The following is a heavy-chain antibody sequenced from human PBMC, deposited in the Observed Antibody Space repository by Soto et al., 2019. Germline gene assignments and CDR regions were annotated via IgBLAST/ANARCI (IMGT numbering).Heavy chain of an antibody. CDR1: GGSISNGDYY. D-gene: IGHD3-16*01. CDR3: ASYNYDAKGTPRYFDL. V-gene: IGHV4-30-4*01. J-gene: IGHJ2*01. Sequence: QVQLQESGPGLVRPSQTLSLTCTVSGGSISNGDYYWSWIRQPPGEGLEWIGYIYYSGNTYYNPSLKSRVTISVDTSKNQFSLKLRSVTAADTAVYYCASYNYDAKGTPRYFDLWGRGTLVTVSS. CDR2: IYYSGNT.